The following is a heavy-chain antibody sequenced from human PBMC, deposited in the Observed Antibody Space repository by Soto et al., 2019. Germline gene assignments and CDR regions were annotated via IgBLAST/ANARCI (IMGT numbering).Heavy chain of an antibody. D-gene: IGHD5-18*01. J-gene: IGHJ6*02. CDR1: GYTFTSYG. V-gene: IGHV1-18*01. CDR2: ISAYNGNT. Sequence: GASVKVSCKASGYTFTSYGISWVRQAPGQGLEWMGWISAYNGNTNYAQKLQGRVTMTTDTSTSTAYMELRSLRSDDTAVYYCARDLRLDGYSYGPVYYYYGMDVWGQGTTVTVSS. CDR3: ARDLRLDGYSYGPVYYYYGMDV.